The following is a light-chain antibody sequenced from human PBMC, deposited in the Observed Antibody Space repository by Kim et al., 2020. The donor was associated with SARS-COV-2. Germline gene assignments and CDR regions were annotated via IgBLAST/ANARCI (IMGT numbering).Light chain of an antibody. Sequence: SPGERATLSCRASQSVSSNNLAWYQQKPGQAPRLLIYGASSRATGIPDRFSGSGSGTDFTLTISRLESEDFAVYYCQQYGSSPPYTFGQGTKLEI. CDR2: GAS. CDR3: QQYGSSPPYT. CDR1: QSVSSNN. V-gene: IGKV3-20*01. J-gene: IGKJ2*01.